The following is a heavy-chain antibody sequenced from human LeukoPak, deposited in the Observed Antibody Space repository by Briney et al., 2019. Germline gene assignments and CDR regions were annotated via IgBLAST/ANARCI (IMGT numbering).Heavy chain of an antibody. CDR2: ISGSGGST. Sequence: GGSLRLSCAASGFTFSSYGMSWVRQAPGKGLEWVSAISGSGGSTYYADSVKGRFTISRDNSKNSVYLQMNSLRAEDTAVYYCARLLVYNSGGEAFDHWGQGTLVTVSS. CDR3: ARLLVYNSGGEAFDH. V-gene: IGHV3-23*01. CDR1: GFTFSSYG. D-gene: IGHD1-20*01. J-gene: IGHJ4*02.